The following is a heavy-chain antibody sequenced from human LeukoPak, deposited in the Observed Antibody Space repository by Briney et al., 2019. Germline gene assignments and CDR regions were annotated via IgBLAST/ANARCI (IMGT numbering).Heavy chain of an antibody. CDR3: ARPTTTLEY. Sequence: PGGSLRLSCATSGFTFTSYWMHWVRQAPGKGLVRVSRINPDGSGPIYADSVKGRFTISRDNAKNTLYLQMNSLRDEDTAVYYCARPTTTLEYWGQGTLVTVSS. V-gene: IGHV3-74*01. J-gene: IGHJ4*02. CDR1: GFTFTSYW. D-gene: IGHD1-7*01. CDR2: INPDGSGP.